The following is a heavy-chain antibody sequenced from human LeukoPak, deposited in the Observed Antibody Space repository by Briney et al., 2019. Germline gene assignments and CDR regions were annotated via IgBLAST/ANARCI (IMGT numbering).Heavy chain of an antibody. CDR2: ISTSSSYI. Sequence: GGSLRLSCAASGFTFSNYNMNWVRQAPGKGLEWVSSISTSSSYIYYADSVKGRFTISRDNAKNSLYLQMNRLRAEDTAMYYCATPVGGVWSFDYWGQGTLVTVSS. V-gene: IGHV3-21*01. CDR1: GFTFSNYN. J-gene: IGHJ4*02. D-gene: IGHD2-15*01. CDR3: ATPVGGVWSFDY.